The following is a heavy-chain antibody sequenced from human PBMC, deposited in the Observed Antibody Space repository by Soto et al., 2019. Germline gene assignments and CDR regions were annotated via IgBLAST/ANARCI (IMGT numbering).Heavy chain of an antibody. CDR2: IYYSGST. CDR3: ARQRGYIHSGYYYYMDV. CDR1: GGSISSYY. Sequence: QVQLQESGPGLVKPSETLSLTCTVSGGSISSYYWSWIRQPPGKGLEWIGYIYYSGSTNYNPSLKSRVTISVDTSKNQFSLKLSSVTAADTAVYYCARQRGYIHSGYYYYMDVWGKGTTVTVSS. J-gene: IGHJ6*03. D-gene: IGHD3-10*01. V-gene: IGHV4-59*08.